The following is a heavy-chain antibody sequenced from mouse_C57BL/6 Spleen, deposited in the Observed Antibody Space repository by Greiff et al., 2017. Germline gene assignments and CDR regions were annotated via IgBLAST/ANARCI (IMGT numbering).Heavy chain of an antibody. CDR2: INYDGSST. D-gene: IGHD1-1*01. V-gene: IGHV5-16*01. CDR1: GFTFSDYY. CDR3: ARAYYYGSSCYFDC. J-gene: IGHJ2*01. Sequence: EVQVVESEGGLVQPGSSMKLSCTASGFTFSDYYMAWVRQVPEKGLEWVANINYDGSSTYYLDSLKSRFIISRDNAKNILYLQMSSLKSEYTATNYCARAYYYGSSCYFDCWGQGTTLTVSS.